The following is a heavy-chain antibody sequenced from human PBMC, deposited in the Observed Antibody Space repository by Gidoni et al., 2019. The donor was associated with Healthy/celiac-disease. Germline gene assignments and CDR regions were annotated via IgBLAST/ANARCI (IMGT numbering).Heavy chain of an antibody. J-gene: IGHJ3*02. CDR2: IWYDGSKK. CDR1: GFTFSSSG. Sequence: QVQLVESGGGVVQPGRSLRLSCAASGFTFSSSGMHWVRQATGKGLEWVAVIWYDGSKKSYADSVKGRFTIYRDNSKNTLYLQMNSLRAEDTAVYYCARECGGDCLGPDAFDIWGQGTMVTVSS. D-gene: IGHD2-21*02. CDR3: ARECGGDCLGPDAFDI. V-gene: IGHV3-33*01.